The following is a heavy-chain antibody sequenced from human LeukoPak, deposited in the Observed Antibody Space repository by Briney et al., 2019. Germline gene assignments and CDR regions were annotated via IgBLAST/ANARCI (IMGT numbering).Heavy chain of an antibody. CDR2: ISSSSSYI. V-gene: IGHV3-21*04. Sequence: PGGSLRLSCAASGFTFSSYSMNWVRQAPGKGLEWVSSISSSSSYIYYADSVKGRFTISRDNSKNTLYLQMNSLRAEDTAVYYCAKSRITVRTVDFDYWGQGTLVTVSS. CDR3: AKSRITVRTVDFDY. J-gene: IGHJ4*02. D-gene: IGHD4-11*01. CDR1: GFTFSSYS.